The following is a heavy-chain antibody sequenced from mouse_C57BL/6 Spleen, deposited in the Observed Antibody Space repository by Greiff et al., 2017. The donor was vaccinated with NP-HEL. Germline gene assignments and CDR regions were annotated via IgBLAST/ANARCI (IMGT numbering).Heavy chain of an antibody. CDR1: GYAFSSSW. J-gene: IGHJ2*01. V-gene: IGHV1-82*01. D-gene: IGHD2-1*01. CDR3: ARHSTGY. CDR2: IYPGDGDT. Sequence: QVQLQQSGPELVKPGASVKISCKASGYAFSSSWMNWVKQRPGKGLEWIGRIYPGDGDTNYNGKFKGKATLTADKSSSTAYMQLSSLTSEDSAVYFCARHSTGYWGQGTTLTVSS.